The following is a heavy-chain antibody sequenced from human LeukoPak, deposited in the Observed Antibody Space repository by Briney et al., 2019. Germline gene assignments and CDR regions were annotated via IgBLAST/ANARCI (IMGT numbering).Heavy chain of an antibody. CDR3: ARLPNSGNYYAASDI. D-gene: IGHD1-26*01. CDR1: GGSISSYH. CDR2: IYYSGST. Sequence: KPSETLSLTCTVSGGSISSYHWSWIRQPPGKGLEWIGYIYYSGSTNYNPSLKSRVTISVDTSKNQFSLKLSSVTAADTAVYYCARLPNSGNYYAASDIWGRGTMVTVSP. V-gene: IGHV4-59*08. J-gene: IGHJ3*02.